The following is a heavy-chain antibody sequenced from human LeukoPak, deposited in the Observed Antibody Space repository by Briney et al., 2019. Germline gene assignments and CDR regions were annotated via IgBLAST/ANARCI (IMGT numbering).Heavy chain of an antibody. CDR2: ISSSGSTI. J-gene: IGHJ6*04. CDR1: AFTFTDYH. CDR3: AELGITMIGGV. V-gene: IGHV3-48*04. D-gene: IGHD3-10*02. Sequence: GSLRLSCAASAFTFTDYHMNWVRQAPGKGLEWVSYISSSGSTIYYADSVKGRFTISRDNAKNSLYLQMNSLRAEDTAVYYCAELGITMIGGVWGKGTTVTISS.